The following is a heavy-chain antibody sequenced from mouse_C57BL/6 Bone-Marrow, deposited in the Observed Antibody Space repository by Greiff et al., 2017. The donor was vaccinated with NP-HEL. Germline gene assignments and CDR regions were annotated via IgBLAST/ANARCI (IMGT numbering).Heavy chain of an antibody. CDR1: GYTFTDYY. D-gene: IGHD3-3*01. CDR3: ASKGSRRDY. Sequence: VQLQQSGPELVKPGASVKISCKASGYTFTDYYMNWVKQSHGKSLEWIGDINPNNGGTSYNQKFKGKATLTVDKSSSTAYMELRSLTSEDSAVYYCASKGSRRDYWGQGTTLTVSS. CDR2: INPNNGGT. J-gene: IGHJ2*01. V-gene: IGHV1-26*01.